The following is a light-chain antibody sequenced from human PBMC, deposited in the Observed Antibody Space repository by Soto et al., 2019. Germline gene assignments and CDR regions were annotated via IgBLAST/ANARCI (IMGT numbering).Light chain of an antibody. V-gene: IGLV2-14*01. J-gene: IGLJ1*01. Sequence: QSVLTQPASVSGSPGQSITISCTGTSSDIGGYDYVSWYQQHPGKAPKLMIYEVAIRPSGVSDRFSGSKSGNTASLTVSGLQAEDEADYYCSSYTGGNPSYVFGTGTKVTVL. CDR3: SSYTGGNPSYV. CDR2: EVA. CDR1: SSDIGGYDY.